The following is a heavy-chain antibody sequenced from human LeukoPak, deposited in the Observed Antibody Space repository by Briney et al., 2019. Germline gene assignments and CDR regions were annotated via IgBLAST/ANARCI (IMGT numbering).Heavy chain of an antibody. CDR3: ASGDIVTAGYYYGMDV. D-gene: IGHD2-15*01. J-gene: IGHJ6*02. V-gene: IGHV1-69*04. CDR2: IIPILGIA. Sequence: GASVKVSCKASGGTFSSYAISWVRQAPGQGLEWMGRIIPILGIANYAQKFQGRVTITADKSTSTAYMELSSLRSEDTAMYYCASGDIVTAGYYYGMDVWGQGTTVTVSS. CDR1: GGTFSSYA.